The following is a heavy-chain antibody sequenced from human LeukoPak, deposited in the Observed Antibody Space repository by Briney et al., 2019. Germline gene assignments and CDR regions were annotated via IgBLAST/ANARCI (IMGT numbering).Heavy chain of an antibody. D-gene: IGHD1-1*01. Sequence: GGSLRLSCAASGFTVSSNYMSWVRQAPGRGLEWVSVIYSGGSTYYADSVKGRFTISRDNSKNTLYLQMNSLRAEDTAVYYRARDPERVGAFDIWGQGTMVTVSS. CDR2: IYSGGST. V-gene: IGHV3-66*01. CDR1: GFTVSSNY. J-gene: IGHJ3*02. CDR3: ARDPERVGAFDI.